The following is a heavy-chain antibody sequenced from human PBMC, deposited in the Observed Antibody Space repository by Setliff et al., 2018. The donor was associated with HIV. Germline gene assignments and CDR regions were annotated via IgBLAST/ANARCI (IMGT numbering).Heavy chain of an antibody. CDR3: ARQVKYSSSPLHFDS. CDR1: GGSFSNSYYF. CDR2: ISYSGST. Sequence: SETLSLTCNVSGGSFSNSYYFWGWIRQPPGKGLEWIGSISYSGSTYYNPSLKSRVTISVDTPKNQFSLRLDSVTAADTAIHYCARQVKYSSSPLHFDSWGQGTLVTVSS. V-gene: IGHV4-39*01. J-gene: IGHJ4*02. D-gene: IGHD6-13*01.